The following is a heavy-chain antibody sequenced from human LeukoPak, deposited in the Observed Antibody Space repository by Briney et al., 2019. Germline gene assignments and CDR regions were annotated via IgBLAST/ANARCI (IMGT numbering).Heavy chain of an antibody. V-gene: IGHV4-61*01. CDR1: GGSVSSGSFY. CDR2: IYYSGTT. Sequence: SETLSLTCTVSGGSVSSGSFYWSWIRQPPGQGLEWIGYIYYSGTTNYNPSLNSRVTISVDTSKNQLSLKLSSVTAADTAVYYCARGRCSSRSCYLFDYWGQGTLVTVSS. J-gene: IGHJ4*02. D-gene: IGHD2-2*01. CDR3: ARGRCSSRSCYLFDY.